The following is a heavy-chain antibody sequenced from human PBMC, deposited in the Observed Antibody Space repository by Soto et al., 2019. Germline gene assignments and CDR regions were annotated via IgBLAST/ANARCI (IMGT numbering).Heavy chain of an antibody. Sequence: GGSLRLSCAASGFTFSSYGMHWVRQAPGKGLEWVAVISYDGSNKYYADSVKGRFTISRDNSKNTLYLQMNSLRAEDTAVYYCAKDRFEAARPGDFDYWGQGTLVTVSS. CDR1: GFTFSSYG. J-gene: IGHJ4*02. D-gene: IGHD6-6*01. V-gene: IGHV3-30*18. CDR2: ISYDGSNK. CDR3: AKDRFEAARPGDFDY.